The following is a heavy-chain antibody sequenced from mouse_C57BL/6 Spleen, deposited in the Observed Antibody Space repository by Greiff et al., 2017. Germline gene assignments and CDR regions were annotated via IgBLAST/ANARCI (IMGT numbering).Heavy chain of an antibody. CDR1: GFTFSSYA. CDR3: AREGGYDGYDY. J-gene: IGHJ2*01. D-gene: IGHD2-2*01. CDR2: ISDGGSYT. Sequence: EVNLVESGGGLVKPGGSLKLSCAASGFTFSSYAMSWVRQTPEKRLEWVATISDGGSYTYYPDNVKGRFTISRDNAKNNLYLQMSHLKSEDTAMYYCAREGGYDGYDYWGQGTTLTVSS. V-gene: IGHV5-4*01.